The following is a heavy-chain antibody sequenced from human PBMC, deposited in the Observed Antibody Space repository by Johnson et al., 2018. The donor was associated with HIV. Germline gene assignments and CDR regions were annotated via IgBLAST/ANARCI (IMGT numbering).Heavy chain of an antibody. CDR1: GFTFDDYA. Sequence: VQLVESGGGLVQPGRSLRLSCAASGFTFDDYAMHLVRQAPGKGLEWVSGISWNSGSIGYADSVKGRFTISRDNAKNSLYLQMNSLRAEDTALYYCAKDIGDYVPGHAFDIWGQGTMVAVSS. D-gene: IGHD3-16*01. CDR2: ISWNSGSI. V-gene: IGHV3-9*01. CDR3: AKDIGDYVPGHAFDI. J-gene: IGHJ3*02.